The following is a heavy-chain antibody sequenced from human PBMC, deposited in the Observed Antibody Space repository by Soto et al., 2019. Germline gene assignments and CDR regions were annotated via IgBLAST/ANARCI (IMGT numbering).Heavy chain of an antibody. CDR2: INGGRT. CDR1: GFTFSRSD. D-gene: IGHD6-19*01. V-gene: IGHV3-23*01. CDR3: ATHGWDL. Sequence: EVQLLESGGGLVQPGGSLRLSCAASGFTFSRSDMSWVRQAPGKGLEWVSAINGGRTFYGDSVEGRFTVSRDDSKDTLYLQMNSLRVDDTAIYYFATHGWDLWGQGTLVTVSS. J-gene: IGHJ5*02.